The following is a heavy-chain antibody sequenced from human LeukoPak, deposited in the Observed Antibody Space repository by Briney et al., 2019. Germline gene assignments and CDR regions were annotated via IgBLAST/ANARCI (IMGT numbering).Heavy chain of an antibody. CDR3: ARGGVVPAAKVRAFDI. CDR1: GFTFSSYW. J-gene: IGHJ3*02. D-gene: IGHD2-2*01. CDR2: IKQDGSEK. Sequence: GGSLRLSCAASGFTFSSYWMSWVRQAPGKGLEWVANIKQDGSEKYYVDSVKGRFTISRDNAKNTLYLQMNSLRAEDTAVYYCARGGVVPAAKVRAFDIWGQGTMVTVSS. V-gene: IGHV3-7*01.